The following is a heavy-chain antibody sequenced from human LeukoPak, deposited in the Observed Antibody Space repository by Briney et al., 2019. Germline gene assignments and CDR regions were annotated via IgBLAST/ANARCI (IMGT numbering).Heavy chain of an antibody. CDR1: GFTFSSYA. V-gene: IGHV3-23*01. J-gene: IGHJ4*02. CDR2: ISGSGGST. CDR3: AKDSQWLVCYDS. Sequence: PGGSLRLSCAASGFTFSSYAMSWVRQAPGKGLEWVSAISGSGGSTYYADSVKGRFTISRDNSKYTLYLQMNSLRAEDTAVYYCAKDSQWLVCYDSWGQGTLVTVSS. D-gene: IGHD6-19*01.